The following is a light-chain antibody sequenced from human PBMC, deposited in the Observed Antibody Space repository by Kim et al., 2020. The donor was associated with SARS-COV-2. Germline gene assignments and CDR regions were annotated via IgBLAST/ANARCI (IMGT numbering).Light chain of an antibody. CDR3: SSYAGSYNLRV. CDR2: EVN. Sequence: QSVLTQPPSASGSPGQSVTISCSGTRSDVGGYDYVSWYQQHPGKAPKLIVYEVNKRPSGVPDRFSGSKSGETASLTVSGLQAEDEATYYCSSYAGSYNLRVFGGGTKLTVL. J-gene: IGLJ3*02. V-gene: IGLV2-8*01. CDR1: RSDVGGYDY.